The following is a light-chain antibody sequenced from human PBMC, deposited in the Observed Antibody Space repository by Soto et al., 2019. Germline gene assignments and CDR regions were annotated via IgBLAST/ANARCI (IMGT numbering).Light chain of an antibody. Sequence: QSALTQPASVSGSPGQSITISCTGTSRDVGGYNYVSWHQQHPGKAPKVIITEVSNRPSGVSNRFSGSKSGNTASLTISGLQAEDEADYYCSSYTDRQSYLFGTGTKVTVL. CDR3: SSYTDRQSYL. CDR2: EVS. V-gene: IGLV2-14*01. CDR1: SRDVGGYNY. J-gene: IGLJ1*01.